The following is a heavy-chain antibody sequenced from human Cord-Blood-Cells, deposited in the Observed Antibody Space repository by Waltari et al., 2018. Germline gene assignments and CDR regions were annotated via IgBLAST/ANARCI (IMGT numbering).Heavy chain of an antibody. Sequence: QLQLQESGPGLVKPSETLSLTCTVSGGSISSSSYYWGWIRQPPGKGLVWIGSIYYSGSTYNTPSLKSRVTIAVYQPENQFSLKLRSVTAADTAVYYCARRGYSSSFDYWGQGTLVTVSS. J-gene: IGHJ4*02. CDR1: GGSISSSSYY. CDR3: ARRGYSSSFDY. D-gene: IGHD6-13*01. V-gene: IGHV4-39*01. CDR2: IYYSGST.